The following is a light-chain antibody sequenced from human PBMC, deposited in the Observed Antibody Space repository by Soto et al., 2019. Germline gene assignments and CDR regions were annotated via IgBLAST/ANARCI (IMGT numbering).Light chain of an antibody. CDR2: GSS. J-gene: IGKJ1*01. V-gene: IGKV3-15*01. CDR3: QQYNNWPPDRT. Sequence: EIVMTQSPATLSVSPGERATLSCRASQSVGSNLAWYQQTPGQAPRLLIYGSSTRAPGIPARFSGSGSGTEVTLTISSLQSEDFAIYVCQQYNNWPPDRTFGQGTKVEIK. CDR1: QSVGSN.